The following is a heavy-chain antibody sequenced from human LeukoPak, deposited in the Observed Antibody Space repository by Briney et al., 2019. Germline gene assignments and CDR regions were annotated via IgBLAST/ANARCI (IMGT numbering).Heavy chain of an antibody. D-gene: IGHD3-22*01. CDR3: ARAASSGPLFTYHMDV. CDR2: INPSGGST. CDR1: GYTFTSYY. Sequence: ASVKVSCKASGYTFTSYYMHWVRQAPGQGLEWMGIINPSGGSTSYAQKFQGRVTMTRDMSTSTVYMELSSLRSEDTAVYYCARAASSGPLFTYHMDVWGKGTTVTVSS. V-gene: IGHV1-46*01. J-gene: IGHJ6*03.